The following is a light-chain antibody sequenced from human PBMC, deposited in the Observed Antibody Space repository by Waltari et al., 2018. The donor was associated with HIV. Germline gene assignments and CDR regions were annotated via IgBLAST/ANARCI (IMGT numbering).Light chain of an antibody. J-gene: IGLJ3*02. CDR3: QSYDRSLSGWV. CDR1: RSNIGAGYN. V-gene: IGLV1-40*01. Sequence: QSVLTQPPSVSGAPGQRVTIPCTGSRSNIGAGYNVHWYQQVPGPAPKLLIYGNSNRPSGVPDRFSGSKSGTSASLAITGLQAEDEADYYCQSYDRSLSGWVFGGGTKLTVL. CDR2: GNS.